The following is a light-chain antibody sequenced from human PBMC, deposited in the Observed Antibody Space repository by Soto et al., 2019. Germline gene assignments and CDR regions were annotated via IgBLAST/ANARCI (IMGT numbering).Light chain of an antibody. J-gene: IGKJ1*01. CDR2: AAS. Sequence: DIQMTQSPSSVSASVGDTVTITCRASQSISSWLAWYQQKPGKAPKLLIYAASTLQSGVPSRFSGSGFGTDFTLTITSLQPEDFATYNCQQANSFPQTFGQGTKVDIK. CDR3: QQANSFPQT. V-gene: IGKV1-12*01. CDR1: QSISSW.